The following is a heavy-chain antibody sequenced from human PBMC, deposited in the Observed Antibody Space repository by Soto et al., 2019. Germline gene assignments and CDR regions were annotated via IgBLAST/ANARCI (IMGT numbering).Heavy chain of an antibody. J-gene: IGHJ6*02. CDR1: GGSFSGYY. V-gene: IGHV4-34*01. CDR3: ARVLPFRGFWSGYSSHGMDV. CDR2: INHSGST. Sequence: QVQLQQWGAGLLKPSETLSLTCAVYGGSFSGYYWSWIRQPPGKGLEWIGEINHSGSTNYNPSLKSRVTISVDTSKNQFSLKLSSVTAADTAVYYCARVLPFRGFWSGYSSHGMDVWGQGTTVTVSS. D-gene: IGHD3-3*01.